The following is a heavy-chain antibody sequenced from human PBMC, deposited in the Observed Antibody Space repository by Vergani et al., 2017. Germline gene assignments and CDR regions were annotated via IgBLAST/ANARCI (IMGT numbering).Heavy chain of an antibody. CDR2: ISGSGGST. J-gene: IGHJ3*02. D-gene: IGHD3-22*01. CDR1: GFTFSSYA. CDR3: AKDRARSLYDRSGYYRDDAFDI. V-gene: IGHV3-23*01. Sequence: EVQLLESGGGLVQPGGSLRLSCAASGFTFSSYAMSWVRQAPGKGLEWVSAISGSGGSTYYADSVKGRFTISRDNSKNTLYLQMNSLRAEDTAVYYCAKDRARSLYDRSGYYRDDAFDIWGQGTMVTVSS.